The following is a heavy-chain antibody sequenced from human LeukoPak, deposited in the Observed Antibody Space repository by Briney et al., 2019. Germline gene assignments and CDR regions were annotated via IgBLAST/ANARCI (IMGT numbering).Heavy chain of an antibody. D-gene: IGHD3-10*01. V-gene: IGHV4-39*01. CDR2: IYYSGST. CDR3: ARHSGMVRAKGVFDI. CDR1: GGSISSGSYY. J-gene: IGHJ3*02. Sequence: SETLSLTCTVSGGSISSGSYYWGWIRQPPGKGLEWIGSIYYSGSTYYNPSLKSRVTISVDTSKNQFSLKLSSVTAADTAVYYCARHSGMVRAKGVFDIWGQGTMVTVSS.